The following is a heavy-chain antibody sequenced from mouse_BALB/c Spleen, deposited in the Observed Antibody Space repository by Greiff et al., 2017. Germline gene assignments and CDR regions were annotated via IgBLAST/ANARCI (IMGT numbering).Heavy chain of an antibody. CDR3: AREGDGDFPYAMDY. D-gene: IGHD2-13*01. CDR2: INPGSGGT. Sequence: QVQLQQSGAELVRPGTSVKVSCKASGYAFTNYLIEWVKQRPGQGLEWIGVINPGSGGTNYNEKFKGKATLTADKSSSTAYMQLSSLTSDDSAVYFGAREGDGDFPYAMDYWGQGTSVTVSS. V-gene: IGHV1-54*01. CDR1: GYAFTNYL. J-gene: IGHJ4*01.